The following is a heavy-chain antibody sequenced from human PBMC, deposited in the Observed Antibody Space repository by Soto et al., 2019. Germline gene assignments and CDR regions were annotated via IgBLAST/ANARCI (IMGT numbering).Heavy chain of an antibody. D-gene: IGHD1-26*01. J-gene: IGHJ4*02. V-gene: IGHV3-23*01. Sequence: EVQLLESGGGLVQPGGSLRLSCAASGFTFSSYAMSWVRQAPGKGLEWVSAISGGGGSTYYADSVKGRFTISRDNSKHTLYLQMNSLTAEDTAVYYCAKDGRRWDLPADYWGQGALVTVSS. CDR1: GFTFSSYA. CDR3: AKDGRRWDLPADY. CDR2: ISGGGGST.